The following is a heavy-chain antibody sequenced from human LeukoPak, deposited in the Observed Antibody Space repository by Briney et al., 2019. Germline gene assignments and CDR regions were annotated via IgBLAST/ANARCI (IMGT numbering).Heavy chain of an antibody. V-gene: IGHV3-30*18. J-gene: IGHJ4*02. CDR3: AKEGTDYGDYDYFDY. CDR2: ISYDGSNK. Sequence: GESLRLSCAASGFTFSSYGMHWVRQAPGKGLEWVAVISYDGSNKYYADSVKGRFTISRDNSKNTLYLQMNSLRAEDTAVYYCAKEGTDYGDYDYFDYWGQGTLVTVSS. CDR1: GFTFSSYG. D-gene: IGHD4-17*01.